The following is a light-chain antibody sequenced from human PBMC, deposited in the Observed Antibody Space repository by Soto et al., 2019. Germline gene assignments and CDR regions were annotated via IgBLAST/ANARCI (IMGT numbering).Light chain of an antibody. CDR1: HNISSTY. V-gene: IGKV3-20*01. Sequence: EVVLTQSPGTLSLSPGEGATLSCRASHNISSTYLAWYQQKPGQAPRLLIYGASSRATGIPDRFSGSGSGTDFTLTVSRLEPEDFAVFYCQHYGSSMYTCGKGTRLDIK. CDR2: GAS. CDR3: QHYGSSMYT. J-gene: IGKJ2*01.